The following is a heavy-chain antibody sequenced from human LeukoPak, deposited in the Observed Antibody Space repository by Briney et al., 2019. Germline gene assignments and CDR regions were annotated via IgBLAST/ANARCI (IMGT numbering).Heavy chain of an antibody. V-gene: IGHV3-23*01. CDR3: AKVLQYYYYGMDV. D-gene: IGHD5-24*01. Sequence: GGSLRLSCAASGFTFSSYAMSWVRQAPGKGLEWVSAISNSGGNTYYTDSVKGRFTISRDTSKNTLYLQMNSLRAEDTAVYYCAKVLQYYYYGMDVWGQGTTVTVSS. CDR1: GFTFSSYA. CDR2: ISNSGGNT. J-gene: IGHJ6*02.